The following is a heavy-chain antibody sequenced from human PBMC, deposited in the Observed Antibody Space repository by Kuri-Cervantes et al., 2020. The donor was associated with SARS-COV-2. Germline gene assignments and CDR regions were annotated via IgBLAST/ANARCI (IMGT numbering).Heavy chain of an antibody. CDR3: ARAFCSSTSCYYFDY. CDR2: IIPLFSTT. J-gene: IGHJ4*02. D-gene: IGHD2-2*01. V-gene: IGHV1-69*05. Sequence: SVKVSCKASGRTFSNYAFSWVRQAPGQGLEWMGGIIPLFSTTNYAQRFQGRVTITMDESTDTVYMELSSLTSEDTAVYYCARAFCSSTSCYYFDYWGQGTLVTVSS. CDR1: GRTFSNYA.